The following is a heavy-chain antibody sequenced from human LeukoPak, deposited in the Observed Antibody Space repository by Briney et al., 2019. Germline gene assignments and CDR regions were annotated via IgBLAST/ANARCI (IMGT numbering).Heavy chain of an antibody. CDR1: GGSISSYY. Sequence: SETLSLTCTVSGGSISSYYWSWIRQPPGKGLEWIGYIYYSGSTNYNPSLKSRVTISLDTSKNQFSLKLSSVTAADTAVYYCARVVGSGSYYDAFDIWGQGTMVTVSS. V-gene: IGHV4-59*01. CDR2: IYYSGST. J-gene: IGHJ3*02. CDR3: ARVVGSGSYYDAFDI. D-gene: IGHD1-26*01.